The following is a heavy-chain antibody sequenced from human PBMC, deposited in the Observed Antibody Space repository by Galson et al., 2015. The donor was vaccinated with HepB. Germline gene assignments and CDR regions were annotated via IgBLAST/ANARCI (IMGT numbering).Heavy chain of an antibody. Sequence: SLRLSCAASGFIFRNYGMHWVRQAPGKGLEWVAVIWYDASNKYCADSVEGRFSISRDNSKNTLYLQMNSLRAGDTAVYYCAKEIGGNYYNVFDSWGQGTLVAVSS. CDR1: GFIFRNYG. D-gene: IGHD1-26*01. CDR3: AKEIGGNYYNVFDS. CDR2: IWYDASNK. V-gene: IGHV3-33*03. J-gene: IGHJ4*02.